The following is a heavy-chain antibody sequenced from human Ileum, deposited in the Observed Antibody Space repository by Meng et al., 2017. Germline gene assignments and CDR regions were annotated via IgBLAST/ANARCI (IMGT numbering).Heavy chain of an antibody. CDR2: IRSKPNSYAT. Sequence: GEAPKIPCAVPGFTFSGSAMHWVRQAAGKGVGWGGRIRSKPNSYATAYAVSVKGRFTISRDDSKNTAYLLMNSLNTEDTAVYYCTGRDPLYSGSYSGFDYWGQGTPVT. D-gene: IGHD1-26*01. CDR1: GFTFSGSA. CDR3: TGRDPLYSGSYSGFDY. J-gene: IGHJ4*02. V-gene: IGHV3-73*01.